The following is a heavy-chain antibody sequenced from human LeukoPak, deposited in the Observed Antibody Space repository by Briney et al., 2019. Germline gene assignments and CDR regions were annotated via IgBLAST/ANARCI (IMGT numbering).Heavy chain of an antibody. CDR3: ARGGDGYNYSHFDY. CDR1: GGSISSGGYY. J-gene: IGHJ4*02. V-gene: IGHV4-31*03. CDR2: IYYSGST. Sequence: TPSQTLSLTCTVSGGSISSGGYYWSWIRQHPGKGLEWIGYIYYSGSTYYNPSLKSRVTISVDTSKNQFSLKLSSVTAADTAVYYCARGGDGYNYSHFDYWGQGTLVTVSS. D-gene: IGHD5-24*01.